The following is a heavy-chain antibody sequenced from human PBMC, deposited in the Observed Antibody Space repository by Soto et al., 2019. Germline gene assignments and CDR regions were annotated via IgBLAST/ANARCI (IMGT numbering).Heavy chain of an antibody. CDR2: IIPIFNSA. J-gene: IGHJ4*02. D-gene: IGHD5-12*01. CDR1: GGTFNNYA. V-gene: IGHV1-69*01. CDR3: AREVTVASYSFDF. Sequence: QVQLVQSGAEVKRPGSSVKVSCKASGGTFNNYALSWVRQAPGQGLEWMGGIIPIFNSANYAQKFQGRVTITADDSTSTAYMELRSLRPDDTAVDYCAREVTVASYSFDFWGQGTLVTVSS.